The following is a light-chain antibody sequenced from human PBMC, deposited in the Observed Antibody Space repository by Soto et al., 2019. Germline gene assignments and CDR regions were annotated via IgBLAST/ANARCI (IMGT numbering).Light chain of an antibody. CDR1: QSVSSN. Sequence: EIVMTQSPATLSVSPGERATLSCRASQSVSSNLAWYQQKPGQAPRLHIYGASTRATGIPARFSGSGSGTEFTLTISSLQSEDFAVYYCQQYNNWPRTFGQGTNVEIK. V-gene: IGKV3-15*01. CDR3: QQYNNWPRT. CDR2: GAS. J-gene: IGKJ1*01.